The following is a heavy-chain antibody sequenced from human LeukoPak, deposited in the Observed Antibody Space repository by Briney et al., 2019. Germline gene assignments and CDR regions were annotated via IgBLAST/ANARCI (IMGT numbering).Heavy chain of an antibody. D-gene: IGHD1-26*01. CDR2: IYYSGST. J-gene: IGHJ5*02. CDR3: AGGIVGATGLDWFDP. CDR1: GGSISSSSYY. Sequence: SETLSLTCPVSGGSISSSSYYWGWIRQPPGKGLEWIGSIYYSGSTYYNPSLKSRVTISVDTSKNQFSLKLSSVTAADTAVYYCAGGIVGATGLDWFDPWGQGTLVTVSS. V-gene: IGHV4-39*01.